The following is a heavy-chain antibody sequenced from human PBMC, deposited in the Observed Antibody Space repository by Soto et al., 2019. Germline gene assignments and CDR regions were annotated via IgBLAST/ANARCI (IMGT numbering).Heavy chain of an antibody. V-gene: IGHV3-74*01. CDR1: GFTFSSYW. Sequence: SLRLSCAASGFTFSSYWMHWVRQGPGNGLVWVSRINPDGSDTSYADSVKGRFTISRDNAKNTLYLQMNSLRAEDTAVYFCVRGANAWVGVDYWGQGTLVTVSS. J-gene: IGHJ4*02. CDR2: INPDGSDT. CDR3: VRGANAWVGVDY. D-gene: IGHD2-2*01.